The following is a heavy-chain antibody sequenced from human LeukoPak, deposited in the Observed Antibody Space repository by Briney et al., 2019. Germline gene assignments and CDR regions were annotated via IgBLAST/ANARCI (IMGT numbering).Heavy chain of an antibody. CDR2: INPNSGGT. Sequence: ASVKVSCKASGYTFTGYYMHWVRPAPGQGLEWMGWINPNSGGTNYAQKFQGRVTMTRDTSISTAYMELSRLRSDDTAVYYCARVTPPTPTYYFDYWGQGTLVTVSS. V-gene: IGHV1-2*02. CDR3: ARVTPPTPTYYFDY. D-gene: IGHD1-14*01. J-gene: IGHJ4*02. CDR1: GYTFTGYY.